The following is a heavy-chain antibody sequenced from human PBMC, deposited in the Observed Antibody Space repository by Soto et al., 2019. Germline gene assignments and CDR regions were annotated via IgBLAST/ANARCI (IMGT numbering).Heavy chain of an antibody. CDR3: ARQAGS. D-gene: IGHD6-19*01. CDR1: GPSITSSCYY. CDR2: IYYSGST. V-gene: IGHV4-39*01. Sequence: SETPYLTSTVSGPSITSSCYYWGWIRQPPGKGLEWIGSIYYSGSTYYNPSLKSRVTISVDTSKNQFSLKLSSVTAADTAVYYCARQAGSWGQGTLVTVS. J-gene: IGHJ5*02.